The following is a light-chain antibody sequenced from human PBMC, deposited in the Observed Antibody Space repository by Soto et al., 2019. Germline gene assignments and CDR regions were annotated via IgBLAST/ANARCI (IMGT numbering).Light chain of an antibody. CDR1: SFNIGTYN. CDR3: AAWDDSLNSYV. J-gene: IGLJ1*01. CDR2: SND. V-gene: IGLV1-44*01. Sequence: QSVLTHPTSASGTLGQGVTISCSGMSFNIGTYNVNWYQQLPGTAPKLLVYSNDQRPSGVPDRFSGSKSGTSASLAISGLQSEDEADYYCAAWDDSLNSYVFGIGTKVTVL.